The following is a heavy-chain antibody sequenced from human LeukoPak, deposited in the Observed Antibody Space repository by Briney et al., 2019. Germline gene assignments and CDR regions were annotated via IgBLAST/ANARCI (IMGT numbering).Heavy chain of an antibody. Sequence: PSETLSLTCAVSGYSIRDGYYWNWIRQPPGKGFEWIGAIHHSGVTSYNPSLKSRVSISVDTSKNQFSLRLNSATVADTAVYYCTSLYYSNDRCPYFDYWGRGTPLTVSS. V-gene: IGHV4-38-2*01. D-gene: IGHD2-8*01. J-gene: IGHJ4*02. CDR2: IHHSGVT. CDR3: TSLYYSNDRCPYFDY. CDR1: GYSIRDGYY.